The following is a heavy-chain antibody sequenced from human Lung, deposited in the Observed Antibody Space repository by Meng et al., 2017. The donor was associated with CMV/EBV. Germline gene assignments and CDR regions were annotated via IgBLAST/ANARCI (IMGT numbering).Heavy chain of an antibody. CDR3: ARGGNFDP. D-gene: IGHD2/OR15-2a*01. CDR1: GYTFSTYT. CDR2: ISTNTGTP. V-gene: IGHV7-4-1*02. J-gene: IGHJ5*02. Sequence: QVPRGQSGSELKKHGGSVKVSCKASGYTFSTYTINWVRQAHGRGLEWMGWISTNTGTPTYTQGFTGRFVFSLDTSVSTAYLQISSLKAEDTAVYYCARGGNFDPWGQGTLVTVSS.